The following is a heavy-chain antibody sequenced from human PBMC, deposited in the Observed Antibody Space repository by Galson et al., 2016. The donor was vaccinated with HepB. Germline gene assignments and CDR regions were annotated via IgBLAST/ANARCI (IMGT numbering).Heavy chain of an antibody. V-gene: IGHV1-18*01. D-gene: IGHD6-13*01. CDR2: ISAYNGDT. CDR3: ARSDSSSWYLGPY. J-gene: IGHJ4*02. CDR1: GYTFTVYG. Sequence: SVKVSCKASGYTFTVYGFNWVRQAPGQGLEWMGWISAYNGDTNYAQNLQGRFSMTTDRSTSSAYMELRSLRSDDTAVYYCARSDSSSWYLGPYWGQGTLVTVSS.